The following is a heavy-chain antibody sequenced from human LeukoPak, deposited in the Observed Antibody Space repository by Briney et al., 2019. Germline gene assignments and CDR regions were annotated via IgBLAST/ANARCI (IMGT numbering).Heavy chain of an antibody. Sequence: SQTLSLTCAISGGSVSSNSAAWNWIRLSPSRGLEWLGRTYYRSKWFNDYAVSVRGRITINPDTSKNQFSLQLTSVTPEDTAVYYCARGLWFGELLGGYYYYIDVWGKGTTVTVSS. CDR3: ARGLWFGELLGGYYYYIDV. D-gene: IGHD3-10*01. V-gene: IGHV6-1*01. CDR1: GGSVSSNSAA. J-gene: IGHJ6*03. CDR2: TYYRSKWFN.